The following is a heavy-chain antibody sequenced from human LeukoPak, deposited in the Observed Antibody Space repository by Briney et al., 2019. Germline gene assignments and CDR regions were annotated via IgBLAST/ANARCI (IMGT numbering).Heavy chain of an antibody. CDR2: INPNSGGT. V-gene: IGHV1-2*02. CDR3: ARARYNWNDCLDY. CDR1: GYTFTGYY. Sequence: ASVKVSCKASGYTFTGYYMHWVRQAPGQGLEWMGWINPNSGGTNYAQKFQGRVTMTRDTSISTAYMELSRLRSDDTAVYYCARARYNWNDCLDYWGQGTLVTVSS. J-gene: IGHJ4*02. D-gene: IGHD1-20*01.